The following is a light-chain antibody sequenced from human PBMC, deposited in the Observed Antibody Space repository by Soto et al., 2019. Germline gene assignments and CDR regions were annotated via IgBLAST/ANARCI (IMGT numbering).Light chain of an antibody. Sequence: EIVLTQSPATLSLSPGERATLSCRASQSVSSYLAWYQQKPGQAPRLLIYDVSNRATGIPARFSGSGSGTDFTLTISRLEPEDFAVYYCQQRSDWPPRYTFGQGTKLEIK. CDR2: DVS. V-gene: IGKV3-11*01. CDR1: QSVSSY. J-gene: IGKJ2*01. CDR3: QQRSDWPPRYT.